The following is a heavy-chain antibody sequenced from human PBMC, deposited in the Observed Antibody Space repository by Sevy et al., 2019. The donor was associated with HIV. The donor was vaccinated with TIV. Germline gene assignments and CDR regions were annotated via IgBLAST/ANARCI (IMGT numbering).Heavy chain of an antibody. D-gene: IGHD6-19*01. V-gene: IGHV3-7*01. CDR3: VRAIQSDGSF. Sequence: GGSLRLSCVASGFNLENFWMNWVRQAPGKGLEWVANIRQDGSEIYYLASVKGRFTISRDNARILVYLQMNSLRVEDTALYYCVRAIQSDGSFWGQGALVTVSS. J-gene: IGHJ4*02. CDR2: IRQDGSEI. CDR1: GFNLENFW.